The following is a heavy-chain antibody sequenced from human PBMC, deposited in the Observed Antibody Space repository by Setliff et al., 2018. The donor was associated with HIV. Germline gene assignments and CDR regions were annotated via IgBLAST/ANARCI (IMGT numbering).Heavy chain of an antibody. Sequence: SVKVSCKASGGTFSSYAISWVRQAPGQGLEWMGGIIPLFGTANYAQKFQDRVTITADESTSTAYMELSSLRSEDTAMYYCARGSHGTTWFFVDYWGQGTLVTVSS. V-gene: IGHV1-69*13. J-gene: IGHJ4*02. CDR1: GGTFSSYA. CDR2: IIPLFGTA. CDR3: ARGSHGTTWFFVDY. D-gene: IGHD1-7*01.